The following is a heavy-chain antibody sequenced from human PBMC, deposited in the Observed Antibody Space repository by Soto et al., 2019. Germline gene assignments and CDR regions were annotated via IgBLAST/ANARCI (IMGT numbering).Heavy chain of an antibody. V-gene: IGHV3-23*01. CDR3: AQCRALGTGFGYGHYYGMDV. Sequence: EEQLLESGGGLVQPGGSLRLSCETSGFTFSSFAMSWVRQAPGKGLEWVSSISGSGGATYYADSVRGRSTISRDNSKNTLFLQMGGLTADDTPVYYCAQCRALGTGFGYGHYYGMDVWGHGTKVTVSS. CDR1: GFTFSSFA. D-gene: IGHD5-18*01. J-gene: IGHJ6*02. CDR2: ISGSGGAT.